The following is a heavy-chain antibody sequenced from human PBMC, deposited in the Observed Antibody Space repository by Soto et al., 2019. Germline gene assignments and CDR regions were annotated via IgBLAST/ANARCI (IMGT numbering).Heavy chain of an antibody. D-gene: IGHD6-19*01. CDR1: GGSLNNFY. CDR3: ARSSHKESWFDP. V-gene: IGHV4-4*07. J-gene: IGHJ5*02. CDR2: IHASGNT. Sequence: SETLSLTCSVSGGSLNNFYWNWIRQTAGKGLEWIGRIHASGNTNYNPSLKSRATLSVDTSKNQFSLKVRSVAAADTAVYYCARSSHKESWFDPWGQGTLVTVSS.